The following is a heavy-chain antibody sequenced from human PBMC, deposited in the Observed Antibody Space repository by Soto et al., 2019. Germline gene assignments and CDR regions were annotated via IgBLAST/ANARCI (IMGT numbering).Heavy chain of an antibody. CDR3: ARDLYRPFWSGYYRPRYYYYGMDV. J-gene: IGHJ6*02. V-gene: IGHV1-46*01. CDR1: GYTFTSYY. D-gene: IGHD3-3*01. Sequence: ASVKVSCKASGYTFTSYYMHWVRQAPGQGLEWMGIINPSGGSTSYAQKFQGRVTMTRDTSTSTVYMELSSLRSEDTAVYYCARDLYRPFWSGYYRPRYYYYGMDVWGQGTTVTVSS. CDR2: INPSGGST.